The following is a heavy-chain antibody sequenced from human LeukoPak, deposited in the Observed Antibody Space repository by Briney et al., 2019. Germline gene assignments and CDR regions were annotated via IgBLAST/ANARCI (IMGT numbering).Heavy chain of an antibody. CDR1: GFSLSTSGVG. CDR3: AHRLHAVVRGVISYDY. CDR2: IYWDDDK. V-gene: IGHV2-5*02. D-gene: IGHD3-10*01. Sequence: SGPTLVKPTQTLTLTCTFSGFSLSTSGVGVGWIRQPPGKALEWLALIYWDDDKRYSPSLKSRLTITKDTSKNQVVLTMTNMDPVDTATYYCAHRLHAVVRGVISYDYWGQGTLVTVSS. J-gene: IGHJ4*02.